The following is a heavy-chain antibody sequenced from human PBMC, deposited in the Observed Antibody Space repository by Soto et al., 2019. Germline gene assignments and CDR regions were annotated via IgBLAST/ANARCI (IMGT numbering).Heavy chain of an antibody. CDR3: ARIPDDSSGYYSVGAFDI. J-gene: IGHJ3*02. V-gene: IGHV1-69*13. Sequence: SAQASCKAFVGTFSSYAFRWVRQAPGDELEWMGGIIPIFGTANYAQKLQSRVTITADESTSTAYMELSSLRAEDTAVYYGARIPDDSSGYYSVGAFDIWGQGTMVTVSS. CDR1: VGTFSSYA. D-gene: IGHD3-22*01. CDR2: IIPIFGTA.